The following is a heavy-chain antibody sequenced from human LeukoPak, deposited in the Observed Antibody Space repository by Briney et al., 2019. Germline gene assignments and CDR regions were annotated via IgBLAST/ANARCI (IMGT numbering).Heavy chain of an antibody. V-gene: IGHV3-21*01. CDR1: GFTFSSYS. J-gene: IGHJ4*02. CDR3: ARDTDLGKPFYFDY. CDR2: ISSSSSYI. D-gene: IGHD1-14*01. Sequence: GGSLRLSCAASGFTFSSYSMNWVRQAPGEGLEWVSSISSSSSYIYYADSVKGRFTISRDNAKNSLYLQMNSLRAEDTAVYYCARDTDLGKPFYFDYWGQGTLVTVSS.